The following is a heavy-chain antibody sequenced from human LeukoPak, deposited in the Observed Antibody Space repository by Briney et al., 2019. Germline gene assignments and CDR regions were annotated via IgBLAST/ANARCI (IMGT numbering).Heavy chain of an antibody. V-gene: IGHV1-2*02. Sequence: ASVKVSCKASGYTFTDYFIHWVRQASGQGLEWMGWINPNSGGTKCAQKFQGRVTMSRDTSISTAYMELSRLRSDDTAVYYCAKVGFNAWGQGTLVTVSS. CDR3: AKVGFNA. J-gene: IGHJ5*02. CDR1: GYTFTDYF. CDR2: INPNSGGT.